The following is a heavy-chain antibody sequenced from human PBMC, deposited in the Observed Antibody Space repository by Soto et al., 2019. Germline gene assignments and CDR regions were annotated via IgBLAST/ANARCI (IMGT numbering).Heavy chain of an antibody. Sequence: GGARRLSSAASGFTFSSYAMSWGRQAPGKGLEWVSAISGSGGSTYYADSVKGRFTISRDNSKNTLYLQMNSLSAEDTAVYYCAKDRIQGLIAILVEPLDYWGQGALDPVSS. V-gene: IGHV3-23*01. D-gene: IGHD3-22*01. CDR3: AKDRIQGLIAILVEPLDY. CDR2: ISGSGGST. J-gene: IGHJ4*01. CDR1: GFTFSSYA.